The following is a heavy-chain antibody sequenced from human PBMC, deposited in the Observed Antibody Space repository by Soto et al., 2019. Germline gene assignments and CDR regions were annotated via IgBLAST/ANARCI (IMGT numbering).Heavy chain of an antibody. CDR1: GFSITSPGMS. CDR2: IERDDDDK. CDR3: ARSIRGPRKFNGMDV. Sequence: GSGPTLVNPTETLTLTCTFSGFSITSPGMSVSWIRQPPGRALEWLALIERDDDDKYYSTSLKTRLTISKDTRKNQVVLTMANMDPADTATYYCARSIRGPRKFNGMDVWGQGNTVTVSS. V-gene: IGHV2-70*13. D-gene: IGHD1-20*01. J-gene: IGHJ6*02.